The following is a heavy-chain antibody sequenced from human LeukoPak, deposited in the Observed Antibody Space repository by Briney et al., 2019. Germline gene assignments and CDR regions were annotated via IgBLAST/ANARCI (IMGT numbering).Heavy chain of an antibody. Sequence: SETLSLTCTVSGGSISSYYWSWIRQPAGKGLEWIGRIYTSGSTNYNPSLESRVTISIDTSKKQLSLKLSSVTAADTAVYYCARGRDGYDSYYFDYWGQGTLVTVSS. CDR3: ARGRDGYDSYYFDY. D-gene: IGHD5-24*01. CDR1: GGSISSYY. V-gene: IGHV4-4*07. J-gene: IGHJ4*02. CDR2: IYTSGST.